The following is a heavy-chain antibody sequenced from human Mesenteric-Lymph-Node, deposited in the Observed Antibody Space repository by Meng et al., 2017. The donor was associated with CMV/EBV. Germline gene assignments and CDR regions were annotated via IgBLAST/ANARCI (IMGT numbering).Heavy chain of an antibody. Sequence: GSLRLSCAASGFTFSDYYMSWIRQAPGKGLEWIGAINDYGSTYYTSSLKSRVTISVDTSQNQISLKLNSVTAADTAVYYCARGRINKDYFDYWGQGTLVTVSS. J-gene: IGHJ4*02. CDR3: ARGRINKDYFDY. CDR2: INDYGST. D-gene: IGHD1/OR15-1a*01. CDR1: GFTFSDYY. V-gene: IGHV4-34*01.